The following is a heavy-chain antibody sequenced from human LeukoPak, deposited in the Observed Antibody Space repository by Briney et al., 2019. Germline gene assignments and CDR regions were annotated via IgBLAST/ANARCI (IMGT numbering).Heavy chain of an antibody. Sequence: SQTLSLTCTVSGGSISSGTYYWTWIRQPAGKGLEWIGRIYTTGSTNYNPSLKSRVTMSTNTSKNQFSLKLSSVTAADTAVYYCARVTTGGYYNCWGQGTLVTVSS. CDR1: GGSISSGTYY. J-gene: IGHJ4*02. CDR3: ARVTTGGYYNC. V-gene: IGHV4-61*02. CDR2: IYTTGST. D-gene: IGHD3-22*01.